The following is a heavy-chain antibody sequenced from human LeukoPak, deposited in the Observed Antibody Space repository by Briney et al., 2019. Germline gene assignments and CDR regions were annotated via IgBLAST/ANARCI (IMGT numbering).Heavy chain of an antibody. CDR1: GGSISSYY. Sequence: PSDTLSLTCTVSGGSISSYYWSWIRQPPGTGLEWIGYIYYSGSTNYNPSLKSRVTISVDTSKNQFSLKLSSVTAADTAVYYCASTRRGAAALDYWGQGTLVTVSS. CDR2: IYYSGST. J-gene: IGHJ4*02. V-gene: IGHV4-59*07. D-gene: IGHD6-13*01. CDR3: ASTRRGAAALDY.